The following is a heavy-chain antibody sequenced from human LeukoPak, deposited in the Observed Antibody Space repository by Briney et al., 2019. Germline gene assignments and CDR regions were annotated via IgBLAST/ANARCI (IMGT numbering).Heavy chain of an antibody. CDR3: AKDSSSSRYYFDY. CDR1: GFTFKLYW. Sequence: GGSLRLSCAASGFTFKLYWMHWVRQVPGKGPVWVSRINDDGSDTIYADSVKGRFTISRDNSKNTLYLQMNSLRAEDTAVYYCAKDSSSSRYYFDYWGQGTLVTVSS. CDR2: INDDGSDT. V-gene: IGHV3-74*01. D-gene: IGHD6-6*01. J-gene: IGHJ4*02.